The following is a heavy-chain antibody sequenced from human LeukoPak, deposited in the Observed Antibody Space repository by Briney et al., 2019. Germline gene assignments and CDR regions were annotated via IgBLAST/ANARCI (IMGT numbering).Heavy chain of an antibody. CDR2: IFYDGSNK. D-gene: IGHD3-22*01. CDR1: GFTFSSYG. CDR3: AKDDTSGYYYVDY. Sequence: SGTSLRLSCAASGFTFSSYGMHWVRQAPGKGLEWVALIFYDGSNKYYADSVKGRFTVSRDDSKNTLYLQMNSLRAEDTAVYYCAKDDTSGYYYVDYWGQGALVTVSS. J-gene: IGHJ4*02. V-gene: IGHV3-30*18.